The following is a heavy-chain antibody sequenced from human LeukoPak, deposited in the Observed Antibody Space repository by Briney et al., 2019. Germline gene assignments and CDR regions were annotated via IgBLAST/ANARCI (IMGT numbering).Heavy chain of an antibody. Sequence: SQTLSLTCAVSGGSISSGGYSWSWIRQPPGTGLEWIGYIYHSGSTYYNPSLKSRVTISVDRSKNQFSLKLSSVTAADTAVYYCARGGDYYERILDYWGQGTLVTVSS. V-gene: IGHV4-30-2*01. J-gene: IGHJ4*02. CDR2: IYHSGST. CDR3: ARGGDYYERILDY. D-gene: IGHD3-22*01. CDR1: GGSISSGGYS.